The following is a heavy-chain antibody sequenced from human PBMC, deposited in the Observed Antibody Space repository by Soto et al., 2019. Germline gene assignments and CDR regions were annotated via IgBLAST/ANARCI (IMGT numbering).Heavy chain of an antibody. V-gene: IGHV4-34*01. CDR1: GGSFSGYY. J-gene: IGHJ6*03. CDR3: ARGYYDFWSGYPTTNYYYYYMDV. D-gene: IGHD3-3*01. Sequence: SETLSLTCAVYGGSFSGYYWSWIRQPPGKGLEWIGEINHSGSTNYNPSLKSRVTISVDTSKNQFSLKLSSVTAADTAVYYCARGYYDFWSGYPTTNYYYYYMDVWGKGTTVTVSS. CDR2: INHSGST.